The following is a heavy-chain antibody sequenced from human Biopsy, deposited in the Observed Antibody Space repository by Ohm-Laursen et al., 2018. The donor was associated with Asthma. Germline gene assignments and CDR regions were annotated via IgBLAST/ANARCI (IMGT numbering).Heavy chain of an antibody. CDR3: ARKAGPCISRTCYSLDF. CDR1: GGTFNTYV. D-gene: IGHD2-2*01. V-gene: IGHV1-69*13. Sequence: SVKVSCKSLGGTFNTYVIGWVRQAPGQGLEWMGGINSVFGTTTYPQKFQDRVTITADDSTSTVYMELSGLRSEDTAVYYCARKAGPCISRTCYSLDFWGQGTLVTVSS. J-gene: IGHJ4*02. CDR2: INSVFGTT.